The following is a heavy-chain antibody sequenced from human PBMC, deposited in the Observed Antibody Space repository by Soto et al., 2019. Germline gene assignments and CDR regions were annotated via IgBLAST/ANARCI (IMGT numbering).Heavy chain of an antibody. CDR1: GFTFSSYA. V-gene: IGHV3-23*01. CDR2: ISGSGGST. CDR3: AKDTHPRATVTLLRMTGYFDY. Sequence: GGSLRLSCAASGFTFSSYAMSWVRQAPGKGLEWVSAISGSGGSTYYADSVKGRFTISRDNSKNTLYLQMNSLRAEDTAVYYCAKDTHPRATVTLLRMTGYFDYWGQGTLVTVSS. D-gene: IGHD4-17*01. J-gene: IGHJ4*02.